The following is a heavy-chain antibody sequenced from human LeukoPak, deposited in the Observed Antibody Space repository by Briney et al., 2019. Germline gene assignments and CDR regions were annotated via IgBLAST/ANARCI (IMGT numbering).Heavy chain of an antibody. D-gene: IGHD4-23*01. Sequence: SVKVTCKASGGTFSSYAISWVRQAPGQGLEWMGGIIPIFGTANYAQKFQGRVTITTDESTSTAYMELSSLRSEDTAVYYCARDFGGNPPRGFDYWGQGALVTVSS. J-gene: IGHJ4*02. CDR3: ARDFGGNPPRGFDY. CDR2: IIPIFGTA. V-gene: IGHV1-69*05. CDR1: GGTFSSYA.